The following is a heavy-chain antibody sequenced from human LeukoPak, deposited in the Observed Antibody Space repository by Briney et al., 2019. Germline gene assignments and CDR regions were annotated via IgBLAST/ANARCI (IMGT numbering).Heavy chain of an antibody. J-gene: IGHJ3*02. Sequence: GESLKISCKGSGYSFTSYWIGWVRQMPGKGLEWMGIIYPGDSDTRYSPSFQGQVTISADKSISTAYLQWSSLKASDTAMYYCARYSTNYYDSSGYAMNIWGQGTMVTVSS. V-gene: IGHV5-51*01. D-gene: IGHD3-22*01. CDR1: GYSFTSYW. CDR3: ARYSTNYYDSSGYAMNI. CDR2: IYPGDSDT.